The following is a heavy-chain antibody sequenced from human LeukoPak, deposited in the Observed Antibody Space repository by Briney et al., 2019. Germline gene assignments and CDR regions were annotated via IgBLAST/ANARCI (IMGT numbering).Heavy chain of an antibody. CDR3: AKEGRFGELLH. CDR2: IKTDGSST. J-gene: IGHJ4*02. Sequence: PGGSLRLSCTASGFNFSTYWMHWVRQVPGKGLVWVSRIKTDGSSTSYADSVKGRFTISRDNSKNTLYLQMNSLRAEDTAVYYCAKEGRFGELLHWGQGTLVTVSS. V-gene: IGHV3-74*01. CDR1: GFNFSTYW. D-gene: IGHD3-10*01.